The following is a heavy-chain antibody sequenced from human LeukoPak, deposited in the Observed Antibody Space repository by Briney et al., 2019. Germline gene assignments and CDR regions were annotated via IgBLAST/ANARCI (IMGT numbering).Heavy chain of an antibody. D-gene: IGHD3-22*01. V-gene: IGHV1-2*02. Sequence: ASVKVSCKASGYTFTGYYMHWVRQAPGQGLEWMGWINRNSGGTKCAQNFQGRVTMTRGTSISTAYMELSSLRSDDTAVYYCARDSAVYDSSGYFLHAFDIWGQGTMVTVSS. J-gene: IGHJ3*02. CDR1: GYTFTGYY. CDR3: ARDSAVYDSSGYFLHAFDI. CDR2: INRNSGGT.